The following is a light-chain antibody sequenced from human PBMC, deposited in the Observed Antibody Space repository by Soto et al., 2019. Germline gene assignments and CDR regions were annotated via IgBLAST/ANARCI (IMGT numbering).Light chain of an antibody. Sequence: EIVMTQSPATLSVSPGERATLSCRASQSVSSNLAWYQQKPGQAPRLLIYGASTRATGIPARFSGSGSGTEFTLTISSLQSEDFAGYYCQRGETFGQGTKVEIK. V-gene: IGKV3-15*01. CDR3: QRGET. CDR2: GAS. J-gene: IGKJ1*01. CDR1: QSVSSN.